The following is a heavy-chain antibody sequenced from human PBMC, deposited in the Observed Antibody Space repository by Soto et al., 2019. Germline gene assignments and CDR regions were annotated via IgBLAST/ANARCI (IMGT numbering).Heavy chain of an antibody. Sequence: QVQLQQWGAGLLKPSETLSLTCAVYGGSFSGYYWSWIRQPPGKGLEWIEEINHSESTNYNPSLKGRVTISVATSKNQIYLKLRSVTAANTAVYYCAREEGWEYQLLYARRRLNWFDPWGQGTLVTVSS. CDR1: GGSFSGYY. D-gene: IGHD2-2*02. J-gene: IGHJ5*01. CDR2: INHSEST. V-gene: IGHV4-34*01. CDR3: AREEGWEYQLLYARRRLNWFDP.